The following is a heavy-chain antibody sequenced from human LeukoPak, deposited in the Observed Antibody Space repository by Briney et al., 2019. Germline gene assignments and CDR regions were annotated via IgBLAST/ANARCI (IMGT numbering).Heavy chain of an antibody. V-gene: IGHV3-23*01. D-gene: IGHD3-10*01. J-gene: IGHJ4*02. CDR3: AKSLGNQGVIDY. CDR2: VSASGGST. CDR1: GFIFRNHA. Sequence: GGSLRLSCAASGFIFRNHAMNWVRQAPGQGLEWVSGVSASGGSTFNTDSVKGRFSISRDNSKNTLYLEMSSLRPEDTALYYCAKSLGNQGVIDYWGQETLVTVSS.